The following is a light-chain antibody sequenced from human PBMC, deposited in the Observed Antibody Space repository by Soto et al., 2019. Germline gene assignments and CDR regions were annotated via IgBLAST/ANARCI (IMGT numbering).Light chain of an antibody. Sequence: QSVLTQPPSASGTPGQRVTISCSGSSSNIGSNTVNWYQQLPGTAPKLLIYSYNQRPSGVPDRFSGSKSVTSASLAISGLQSEDEADYYCAAWDDSQNGYVFGTGTNLTVL. CDR1: SSNIGSNT. CDR2: SYN. CDR3: AAWDDSQNGYV. J-gene: IGLJ1*01. V-gene: IGLV1-44*01.